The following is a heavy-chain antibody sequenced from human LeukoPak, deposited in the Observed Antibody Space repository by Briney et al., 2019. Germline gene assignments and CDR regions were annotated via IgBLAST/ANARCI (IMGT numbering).Heavy chain of an antibody. CDR2: IRAYNGNT. Sequence: ASVKVSCKASGYTFTSYGISWVRRAAGQGLEWMGWIRAYNGNTNYAQKLQGRVTMTTDTSTSTAYMELRSLRSGDTAVYYCARPYCSSTSCYLRDHYYYGMDVWGQGTTVTVSS. J-gene: IGHJ6*02. D-gene: IGHD2-2*01. V-gene: IGHV1-18*01. CDR1: GYTFTSYG. CDR3: ARPYCSSTSCYLRDHYYYGMDV.